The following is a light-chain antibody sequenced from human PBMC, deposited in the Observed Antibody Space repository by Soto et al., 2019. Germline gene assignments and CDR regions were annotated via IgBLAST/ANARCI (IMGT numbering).Light chain of an antibody. V-gene: IGLV2-14*01. Sequence: QSVLTQPASVSGSPGQSITISCTGTSSDVGGYNYVSWYQQHPGKAPKLMIYEVSNRPSGFSNRFSGSKSGNTASLTISGLQAEDEAEYYCSSYTSSSPHVVFGGGTKLTVL. CDR2: EVS. CDR1: SSDVGGYNY. J-gene: IGLJ2*01. CDR3: SSYTSSSPHVV.